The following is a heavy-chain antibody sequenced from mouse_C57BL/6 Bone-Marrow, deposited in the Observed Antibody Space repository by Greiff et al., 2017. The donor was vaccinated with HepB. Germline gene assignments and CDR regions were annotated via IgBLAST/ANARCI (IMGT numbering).Heavy chain of an antibody. D-gene: IGHD1-1*01. CDR1: GYAFTNYL. CDR2: INPGSGGT. CDR3: ALRLYYFDY. J-gene: IGHJ2*01. V-gene: IGHV1-54*01. Sequence: VQLQQSGAELVRPGTSVKVSCKASGYAFTNYLIEWVKQRPGQGLEWFGVINPGSGGTNYNEKFKGKATLTADKSSSTAYMQLSSLTSEDSAVYFCALRLYYFDYWGQGTTLTVSS.